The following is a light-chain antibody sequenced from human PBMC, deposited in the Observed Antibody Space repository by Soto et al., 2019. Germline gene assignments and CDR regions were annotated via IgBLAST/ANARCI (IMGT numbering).Light chain of an antibody. J-gene: IGKJ3*01. V-gene: IGKV1-27*01. CDR3: QKYSSVPV. Sequence: DIQMTQSPSSLSASVGDRVTITCRASQGISNYVAWYQQKPGKPPKLLIYAASTLQSGVPSRFSGSGSGTDFPLTINSLQPEDVATYSCQKYSSVPVFGPGTKVHIK. CDR2: AAS. CDR1: QGISNY.